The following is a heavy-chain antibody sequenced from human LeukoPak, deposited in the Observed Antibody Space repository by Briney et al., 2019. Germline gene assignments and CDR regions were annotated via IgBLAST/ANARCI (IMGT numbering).Heavy chain of an antibody. CDR2: ISGSGGNT. D-gene: IGHD5-18*01. CDR3: AKDDGGYSYGWGAFDI. Sequence: GGSLRLSCAASGFTVSSNYAMSWVRQAPGKGLEWVSGISGSGGNTYYADSVKGRFTISRDNSKNTLYLQMNSLRAEDTAVYYCAKDDGGYSYGWGAFDIWGQGTMVTVSS. J-gene: IGHJ3*02. CDR1: GFTVSSNYA. V-gene: IGHV3-23*01.